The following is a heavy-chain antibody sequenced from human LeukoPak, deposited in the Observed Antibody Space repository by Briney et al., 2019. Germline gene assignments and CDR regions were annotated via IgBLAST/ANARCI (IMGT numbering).Heavy chain of an antibody. Sequence: ASVKVSCKASGYTSTGYYMHWVRQAPGQGLEWMGWINPNSGGTNYAQKFQGRVTMTRDTSISTAYMELSRLRSDDTAVYYCARDRGWPYYYYYYGMDVWGQGTTVTVSS. CDR3: ARDRGWPYYYYYYGMDV. CDR1: GYTSTGYY. J-gene: IGHJ6*02. D-gene: IGHD6-19*01. CDR2: INPNSGGT. V-gene: IGHV1-2*02.